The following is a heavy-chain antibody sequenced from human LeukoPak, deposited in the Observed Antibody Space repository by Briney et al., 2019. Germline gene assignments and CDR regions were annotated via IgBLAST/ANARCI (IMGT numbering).Heavy chain of an antibody. CDR2: IIPIFGTA. D-gene: IGHD3-16*01. J-gene: IGHJ5*02. V-gene: IGHV1-69*06. CDR1: GGTFSSNA. Sequence: ASVKVSCKASGGTFSSNAIRWVRQAPGQGLEWMGGIIPIFGTANYAQKFQGRVTITADKSTSTAYMELSSLRSDDTAVYYCARCFVGGVHNWFDPWGQGTLVTVSS. CDR3: ARCFVGGVHNWFDP.